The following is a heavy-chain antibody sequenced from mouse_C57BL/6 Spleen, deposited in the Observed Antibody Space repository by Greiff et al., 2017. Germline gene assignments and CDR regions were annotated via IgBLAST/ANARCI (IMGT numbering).Heavy chain of an antibody. J-gene: IGHJ4*01. CDR2: IYPGGGYT. CDR1: GYTFTNYW. V-gene: IGHV1-63*01. D-gene: IGHD3-2*02. CDR3: ARGGRRLRDYAMDY. Sequence: VQLQQSGAELVRPGTSVKMSCKASGYTFTNYWIGWAKQRPGHGLEWIGDIYPGGGYTNYNEKFKGKATLTADKSSSTAYMQFSSLTSEDSAIYYCARGGRRLRDYAMDYWGQGTSVTVSS.